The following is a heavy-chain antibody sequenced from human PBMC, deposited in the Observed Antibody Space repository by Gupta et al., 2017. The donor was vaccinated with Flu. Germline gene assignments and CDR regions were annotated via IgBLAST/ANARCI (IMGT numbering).Heavy chain of an antibody. D-gene: IGHD1-26*01. Sequence: RQSPSRGLEWLGRTYYRSKWYNDYAVSVKSRITINPDTSKNQFSLQLNSVTPEDTAVYYCARDPWMSGSYLNWGQGTLVTVSS. CDR3: ARDPWMSGSYLN. CDR2: TYYRSKWYN. V-gene: IGHV6-1*01. J-gene: IGHJ4*02.